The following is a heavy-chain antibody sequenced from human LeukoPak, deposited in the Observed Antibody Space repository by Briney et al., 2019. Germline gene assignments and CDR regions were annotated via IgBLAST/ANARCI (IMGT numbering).Heavy chain of an antibody. CDR3: ARDNWNDVMYLDY. V-gene: IGHV3-30*19. J-gene: IGHJ4*02. Sequence: GGSLRLSCAASGFTFSNYGMHWVRQAPGKGLEWVAVMWYDGSNKYYADSVKGRFTISRDNSKNTLYLQMNSLRAEDTAVYYCARDNWNDVMYLDYWGQGTLVTVSS. CDR1: GFTFSNYG. CDR2: MWYDGSNK. D-gene: IGHD1-20*01.